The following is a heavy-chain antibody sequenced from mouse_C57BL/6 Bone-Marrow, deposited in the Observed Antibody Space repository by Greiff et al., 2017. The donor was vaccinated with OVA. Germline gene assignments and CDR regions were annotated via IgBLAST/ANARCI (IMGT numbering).Heavy chain of an antibody. CDR2: INPNYGTT. Sequence: VQLKESGPELVKPGASVTISCKASGYSFTDYNMNWVKQSNGKSLEWIGVINPNYGTTSYNQKVKGKATLTVDQSSSTAYMQLNSLTSEDSAVYNCARDDYGDWYFDVWGTGTTVTVSS. V-gene: IGHV1-39*01. CDR3: ARDDYGDWYFDV. J-gene: IGHJ1*03. D-gene: IGHD2-4*01. CDR1: GYSFTDYN.